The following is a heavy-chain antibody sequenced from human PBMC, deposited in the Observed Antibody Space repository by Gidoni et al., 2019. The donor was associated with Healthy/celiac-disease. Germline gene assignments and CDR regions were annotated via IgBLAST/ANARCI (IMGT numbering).Heavy chain of an antibody. CDR2: IYYSGST. CDR3: ARGSGWYPVPRQYDY. D-gene: IGHD6-19*01. Sequence: AQLQEPGPGLVQPSETLSPTRTVPGGPISSYYWSWIRQPPGKGLEWIVYIYYSGSTNYNPSLKSRVTISVDTSKNQFSLKLSSVTAADTAVYYCARGSGWYPVPRQYDYWGQGTLVTVSS. CDR1: GGPISSYY. J-gene: IGHJ4*02. V-gene: IGHV4-59*01.